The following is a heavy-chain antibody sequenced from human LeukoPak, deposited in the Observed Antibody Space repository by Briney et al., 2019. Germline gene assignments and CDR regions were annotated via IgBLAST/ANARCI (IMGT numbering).Heavy chain of an antibody. CDR3: ARGGKTYSSGWGLYYFDY. CDR1: GGSISSYY. V-gene: IGHV4-4*07. J-gene: IGHJ4*02. CDR2: IYTSGST. D-gene: IGHD6-19*01. Sequence: PSETLSLTCTVSGGSISSYYWSWIRQPAGKGLEWIGRIYTSGSTNYNPSLKSRVTMSVDTSKNQFSLKLSSVTAADTAVYYCARGGKTYSSGWGLYYFDYWGQGTLVTVSS.